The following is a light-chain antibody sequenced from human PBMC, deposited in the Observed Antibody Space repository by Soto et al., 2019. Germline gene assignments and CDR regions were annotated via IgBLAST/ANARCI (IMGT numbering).Light chain of an antibody. CDR3: AAWDDSLNGHV. J-gene: IGLJ1*01. CDR1: SSNIGSNT. Sequence: SVLTQPPSASGTPGQRVTISCSGSSSNIGSNTVNWYQQLPGTAPKLLIYSNNQRPSGVPDRFSGSKSGTSASLAISGLQSEDEAEYYCAAWDDSLNGHVFGTGTKLTVL. V-gene: IGLV1-44*01. CDR2: SNN.